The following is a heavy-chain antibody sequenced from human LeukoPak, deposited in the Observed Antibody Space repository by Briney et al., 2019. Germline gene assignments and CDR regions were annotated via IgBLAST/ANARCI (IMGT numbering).Heavy chain of an antibody. D-gene: IGHD6-19*01. V-gene: IGHV3-7*01. CDR2: IKQDGSEK. J-gene: IGHJ4*02. CDR1: GFTFSSSW. CDR3: VRISTAVAGADY. Sequence: PGGSLRLSCAASGFTFSSSWMSWVRQAPGKGLEWVANIKQDGSEKYYVDSVKGRFTISRDNTKNSLYLQMDSLRAEDTAMYYCVRISTAVAGADYWGQGTLVIVSS.